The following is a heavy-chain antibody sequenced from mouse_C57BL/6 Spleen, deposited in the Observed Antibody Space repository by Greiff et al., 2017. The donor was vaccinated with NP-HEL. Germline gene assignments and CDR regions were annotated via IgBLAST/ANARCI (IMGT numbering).Heavy chain of an antibody. V-gene: IGHV1-82*01. CDR1: GYTFSNSW. J-gene: IGHJ2*01. Sequence: VQLQQSGAELVKPGASVKISCTASGYTFSNSWMGWVQQRPGKGLEWIGLIYPVAGDTNYNEKFKGTATLTADKSSSTAYMQFSSLTSEDSAVYYCARYSSDFSYEDWGQGTTLTVSS. CDR2: IYPVAGDT. D-gene: IGHD1-1*01. CDR3: ARYSSDFSYED.